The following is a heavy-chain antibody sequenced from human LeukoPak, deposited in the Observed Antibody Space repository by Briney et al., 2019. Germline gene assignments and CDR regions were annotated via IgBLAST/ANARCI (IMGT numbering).Heavy chain of an antibody. D-gene: IGHD1-26*01. CDR2: MKQDGSEK. CDR3: ARDKIVGATNFDF. CDR1: GFTFSDYW. J-gene: IGHJ4*02. V-gene: IGHV3-7*01. Sequence: GGSLRLSCAASGFTFSDYWMSWVRQVPGKGLEWVANMKQDGSEKYYVDSVKGRFTISRDNAKNSLYLQMNSLRAEDTAVYYCARDKIVGATNFDFRGQGTLVTVSS.